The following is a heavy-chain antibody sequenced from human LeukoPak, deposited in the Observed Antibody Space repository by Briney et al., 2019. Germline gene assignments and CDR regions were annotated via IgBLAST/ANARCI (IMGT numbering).Heavy chain of an antibody. V-gene: IGHV3-23*01. Sequence: PGGSLRLSCAPSGFIFSTYALSWVRQAPGKGLEWAASISGSGGSTYHADSVKGRFTISRDSSKNTLYLQMNSLRAEDTAIYYCARVIRAAPGKGYFDCWGQGTLVTVSS. D-gene: IGHD6-13*01. CDR1: GFIFSTYA. CDR3: ARVIRAAPGKGYFDC. CDR2: ISGSGGST. J-gene: IGHJ4*02.